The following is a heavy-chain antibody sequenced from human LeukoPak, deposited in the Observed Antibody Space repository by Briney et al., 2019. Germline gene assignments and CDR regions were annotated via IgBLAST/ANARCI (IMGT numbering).Heavy chain of an antibody. J-gene: IGHJ4*02. CDR1: GGSISSYY. V-gene: IGHV4-59*08. CDR2: IYYSGST. D-gene: IGHD6-19*01. CDR3: ARQYWGSSGWYYFDY. Sequence: PSGTLSLTCTVSGGSISSYYWSWIRQPPGKGLEWIGYIYYSGSTNYNPSLKSRVTISVDTSKNQFSLKLSSVTAADTAVYYCARQYWGSSGWYYFDYWGQGTLVTVSS.